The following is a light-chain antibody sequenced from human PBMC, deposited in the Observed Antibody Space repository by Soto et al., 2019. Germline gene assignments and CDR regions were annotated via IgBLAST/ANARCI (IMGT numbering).Light chain of an antibody. CDR1: QSLGRDY. CDR2: GTF. Sequence: IVLTQSPGTLSLSPGERATLSCRASQSLGRDYLAWYQQKPGQAPRLLIYGTFFRATGIPDRFSGSGSGTDFTLTINRLEPEDLAVYYCQQYGRSSSAFGQGTKLEIK. V-gene: IGKV3-20*01. CDR3: QQYGRSSSA. J-gene: IGKJ2*01.